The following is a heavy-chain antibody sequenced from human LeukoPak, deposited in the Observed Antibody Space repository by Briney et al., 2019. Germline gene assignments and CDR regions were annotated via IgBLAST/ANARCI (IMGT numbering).Heavy chain of an antibody. J-gene: IGHJ4*02. V-gene: IGHV1-24*01. CDR2: FDPEDGET. CDR1: GYTLTELS. CDR3: ATALVVRGVPSY. D-gene: IGHD3-10*01. Sequence: ASVKVSCKVSGYTLTELSMHWVRQAPGKGLEWMGGFDPEDGETIYAQKFQGRVTMTKDTSTDTAYMELSSLRSEDTAVYYCATALVVRGVPSYWGQGTLVTVSS.